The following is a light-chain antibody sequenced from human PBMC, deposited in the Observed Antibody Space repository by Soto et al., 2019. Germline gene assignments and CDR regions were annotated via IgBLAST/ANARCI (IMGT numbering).Light chain of an antibody. Sequence: EIVLTQSPATLSLSPGARATLSCRASQSVSSYLAWYQQKPGQAPRLLIYDAYTRATGIQARFSGSGSGTDFTLTITSLEPEDFAVYYCQQRSNWPPTFGQGTKVDIK. CDR3: QQRSNWPPT. V-gene: IGKV3-11*01. J-gene: IGKJ1*01. CDR2: DAY. CDR1: QSVSSY.